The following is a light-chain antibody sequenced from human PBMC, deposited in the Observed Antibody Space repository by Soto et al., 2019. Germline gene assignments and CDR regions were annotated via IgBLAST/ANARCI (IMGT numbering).Light chain of an antibody. V-gene: IGKV1-9*01. J-gene: IGKJ1*01. CDR3: QQYDSYSWT. Sequence: DIQLTQSPSFLSASVGDRVTITCRASQGISSYLAWYQQKPGKAPKLLIYAASTLQSGVPSRFSGSGSGTEFTLTISSLQPEDFVTYYCQQYDSYSWTFGQGTKVDIK. CDR1: QGISSY. CDR2: AAS.